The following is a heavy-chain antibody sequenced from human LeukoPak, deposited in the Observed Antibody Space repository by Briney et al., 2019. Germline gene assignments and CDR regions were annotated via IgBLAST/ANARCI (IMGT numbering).Heavy chain of an antibody. CDR1: GYTFTNFD. J-gene: IGHJ4*02. CDR2: MNPNNGNT. CDR3: ARVQVGASNY. D-gene: IGHD1-26*01. Sequence: ASVKVSCKASGYTFTNFDINWVRQASGQGLEWMGWMNPNNGNTGSAQKLQGRVTMTTDTSTSTAYMELRSLRSDDTAVYYCARVQVGASNYWGQGTLVTVSS. V-gene: IGHV1-18*01.